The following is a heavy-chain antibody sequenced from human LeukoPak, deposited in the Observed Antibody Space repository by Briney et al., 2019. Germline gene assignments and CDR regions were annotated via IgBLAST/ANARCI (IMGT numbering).Heavy chain of an antibody. Sequence: GGSLRLSCAVSGFTFSNYDMNWVRQAPGKGLEWVSYISSSSSTIYYADSVKGRFTVSRDNAKNSLYLQMNSLRAEDTAVYYCARDLLAAAGSRDYWGQGTLVTVSS. CDR3: ARDLLAAAGSRDY. D-gene: IGHD6-13*01. V-gene: IGHV3-48*04. CDR2: ISSSSSTI. J-gene: IGHJ4*02. CDR1: GFTFSNYD.